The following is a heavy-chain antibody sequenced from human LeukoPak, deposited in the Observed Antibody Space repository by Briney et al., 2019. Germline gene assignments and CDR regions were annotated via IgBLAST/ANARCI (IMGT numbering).Heavy chain of an antibody. CDR2: INHGGST. CDR1: GGSFSGYY. V-gene: IGHV4-34*01. CDR3: ARGRGGSWYSY. D-gene: IGHD2-15*01. J-gene: IGHJ4*02. Sequence: SETLSLTCAVYGGSFSGYYWSWIRQPPGKGLEWIGEINHGGSTNYNPSLKSRVTISVDTSKNQFSLKLSSVTAADTAVYYCARGRGGSWYSYWGQGTLVTVSS.